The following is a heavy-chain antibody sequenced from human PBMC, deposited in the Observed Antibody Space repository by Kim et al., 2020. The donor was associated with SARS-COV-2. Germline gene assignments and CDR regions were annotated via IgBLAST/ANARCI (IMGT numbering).Heavy chain of an antibody. CDR3: ARARWYSSGWYRGAFVI. D-gene: IGHD6-19*01. CDR1: GGSISSYY. CDR2: IYYSGST. J-gene: IGHJ3*02. V-gene: IGHV4-59*01. Sequence: SETLSLTCTVSGGSISSYYWSWIRQPPGKGLEWIGYIYYSGSTNYNPSLKSRVTISVDTSKNQFSLKLSSVTAADTAVYYCARARWYSSGWYRGAFVIWG.